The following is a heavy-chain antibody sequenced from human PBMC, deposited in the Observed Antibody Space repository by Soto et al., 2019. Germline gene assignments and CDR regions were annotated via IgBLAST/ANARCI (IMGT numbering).Heavy chain of an antibody. CDR3: AKDRYSSGWYGSPGNK. CDR1: GFIFSNYG. D-gene: IGHD6-19*01. J-gene: IGHJ4*02. CDR2: ISYDVSNK. V-gene: IGHV3-30*18. Sequence: QVQLVGSGGGVVQPGRSLRLSCVASGFIFSNYGMHWVRQAPGKGLEWVAVISYDVSNKYYADSVKGRFTISRDNSKNTLYLQINSLRPEDTAVYYCAKDRYSSGWYGSPGNKWGQGTLVTVSS.